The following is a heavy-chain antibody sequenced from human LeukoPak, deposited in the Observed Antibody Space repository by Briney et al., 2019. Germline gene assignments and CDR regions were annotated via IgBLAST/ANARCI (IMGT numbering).Heavy chain of an antibody. J-gene: IGHJ5*02. V-gene: IGHV4-34*01. D-gene: IGHD6-13*01. CDR1: GGSFSGYY. CDR3: ARGRYSSSWFRFPWFDP. CDR2: INHSVST. Sequence: PPETLSLTCAVYGGSFSGYYSCWIRDPPEKRLEWIGEINHSVSTNYNPSPKRRATTSVDTSKNQYSLKLSSVTAADTAVYYCARGRYSSSWFRFPWFDPWGQGTLVTVSS.